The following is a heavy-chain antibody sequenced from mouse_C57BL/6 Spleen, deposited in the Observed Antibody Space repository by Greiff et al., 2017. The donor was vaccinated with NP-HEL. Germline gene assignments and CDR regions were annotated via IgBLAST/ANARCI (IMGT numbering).Heavy chain of an antibody. CDR2: IDPSDSYT. D-gene: IGHD1-1*01. CDR3: ARGSSAYWYFDV. J-gene: IGHJ1*03. CDR1: GYTFTSYW. V-gene: IGHV1-50*01. Sequence: VQLQQPGAELVKPGASVKLSCKASGYTFTSYWMPWVKQRPGQGLEWIGEIDPSDSYTNYNQKFKGKATLTVDTSSSTAYMQLSSLTSEDSAVYYCARGSSAYWYFDVWGTGTTVTVSS.